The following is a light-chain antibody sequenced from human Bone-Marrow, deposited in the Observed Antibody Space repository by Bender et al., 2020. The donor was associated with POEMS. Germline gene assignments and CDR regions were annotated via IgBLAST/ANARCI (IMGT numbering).Light chain of an antibody. CDR2: EGT. CDR1: STDFGDYNY. J-gene: IGLJ3*02. V-gene: IGLV2-8*01. Sequence: QSALTQPPSASGSPGQSVTISCTGTSTDFGDYNYVSWYQQHPGKAPKLMIYEGTKRPSGVSNRFSGSKSGNTASLTISGLQAEDEGDYYCCSYAGPWVFGGGTKLTVL. CDR3: CSYAGPWV.